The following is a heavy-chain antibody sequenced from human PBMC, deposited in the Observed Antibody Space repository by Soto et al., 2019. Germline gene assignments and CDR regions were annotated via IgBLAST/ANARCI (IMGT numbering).Heavy chain of an antibody. Sequence: ASVKVSCKAPGYTFTSYDINWVRQATGQVLECMVWMNPNSGNTGDXXKFQGRVXXTRNTSISTAXMELSXLRSEDTAVYYCASRGGYEFDYWCQGTLVTVSS. J-gene: IGHJ4*02. CDR2: MNPNSGNT. CDR1: GYTFTSYD. CDR3: ASRGGYEFDY. V-gene: IGHV1-8*01. D-gene: IGHD5-12*01.